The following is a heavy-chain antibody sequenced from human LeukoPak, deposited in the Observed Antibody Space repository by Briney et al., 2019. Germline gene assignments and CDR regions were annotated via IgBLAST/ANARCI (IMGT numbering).Heavy chain of an antibody. Sequence: SGGSLRLSCAASGFTFSSYAMSWVRQAPGKGLEWVSAISGSGGSTYYADSVKGRFTISRDNSKNTLYLQMNSLRAEDTAVYYCAKDGGGYGSGSYDAFDIWGQGTMVTVSS. CDR3: AKDGGGYGSGSYDAFDI. V-gene: IGHV3-23*01. J-gene: IGHJ3*02. D-gene: IGHD3-10*01. CDR2: ISGSGGST. CDR1: GFTFSSYA.